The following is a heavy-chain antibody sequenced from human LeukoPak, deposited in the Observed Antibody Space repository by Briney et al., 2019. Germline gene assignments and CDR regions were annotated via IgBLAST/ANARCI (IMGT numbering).Heavy chain of an antibody. V-gene: IGHV3-21*01. Sequence: AGGSLRLSCAASGFTLTGYTMNWVRQAPGKGLEWVSSISSSGDYIYYADSVKGRFAISRDNSKNTLYLQMNSLRAEDTAVYYCAKDRYPPAIAADLDYWGQGTLVTVSS. D-gene: IGHD6-13*01. CDR2: ISSSGDYI. CDR1: GFTLTGYT. CDR3: AKDRYPPAIAADLDY. J-gene: IGHJ4*02.